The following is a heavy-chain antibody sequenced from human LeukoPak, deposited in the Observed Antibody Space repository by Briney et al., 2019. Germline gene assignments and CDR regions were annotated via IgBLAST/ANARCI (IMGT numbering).Heavy chain of an antibody. CDR2: IRSDGGEE. J-gene: IGHJ4*02. D-gene: IGHD4-23*01. CDR1: GFTFSNYG. CDR3: AKDQGGG. V-gene: IGHV3-30*02. Sequence: GGSLRLSCAASGFTFSNYGMHWVRQAPGKGLEWVSFIRSDGGEEYYADSVKGRFTISRDNSKNTLYLQMNSLRPEDTAIYYCAKDQGGGWGQGTLVTVSS.